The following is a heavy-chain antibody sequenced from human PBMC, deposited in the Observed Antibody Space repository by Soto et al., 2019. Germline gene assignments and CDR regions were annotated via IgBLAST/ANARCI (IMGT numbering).Heavy chain of an antibody. D-gene: IGHD2-15*01. V-gene: IGHV4-34*01. Sequence: SETLXLTCVVSGGSLXDYFXXXXXXPPGMALEWIGEINHSGSTNYNPSLKSRVTISVDTSKNQFSLKLSSVTAADTAVYYCARLPVVVAATSDYWGQGTLVTVSS. CDR2: INHSGST. J-gene: IGHJ4*02. CDR1: GGSLXDYF. CDR3: ARLPVVVAATSDY.